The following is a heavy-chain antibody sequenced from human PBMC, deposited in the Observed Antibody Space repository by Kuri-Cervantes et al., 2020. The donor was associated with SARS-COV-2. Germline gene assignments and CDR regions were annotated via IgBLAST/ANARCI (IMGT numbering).Heavy chain of an antibody. CDR2: ISSSSSYI. CDR1: GFTFSSYS. V-gene: IGHV3-21*01. J-gene: IGHJ4*02. CDR3: AKDHRGGKVDY. Sequence: GGSLRLSCAASGFTFSSYSMNWVRQAPGKGLEWVSFISSSSSYIYYADSVKGRFTISRDNSKNTPYLQMNSLRAEDTAVYYCAKDHRGGKVDYWGQGTLVTVSS.